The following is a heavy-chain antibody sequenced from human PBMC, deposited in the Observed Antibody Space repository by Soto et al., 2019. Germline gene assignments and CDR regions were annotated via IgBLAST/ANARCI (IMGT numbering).Heavy chain of an antibody. Sequence: AAVKVSCKACGCTFTSYDINWVRQATGQGLEWMGWMNPNSGNTGYAQKFQGRVTMTRNTSISTAYMELSSLRSEDTAVYYCARSAYCGGDCYHNDAFDIWGQGTMVTVSS. CDR3: ARSAYCGGDCYHNDAFDI. D-gene: IGHD2-21*02. CDR1: GCTFTSYD. V-gene: IGHV1-8*01. J-gene: IGHJ3*02. CDR2: MNPNSGNT.